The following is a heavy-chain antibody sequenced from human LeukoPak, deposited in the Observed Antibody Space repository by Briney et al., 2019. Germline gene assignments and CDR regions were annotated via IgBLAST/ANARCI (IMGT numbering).Heavy chain of an antibody. V-gene: IGHV1-18*01. D-gene: IGHD5-18*01. Sequence: EASVKVSCKASGYTFTSYGISWVRQAPGRGLEWMGWISAYNGKTNSAQKVQGRVTLTTDTSTSSAYMELRSLRPDDTAIYYCARQVDTPMALPDYWGQGTLVTVSS. J-gene: IGHJ4*02. CDR2: ISAYNGKT. CDR3: ARQVDTPMALPDY. CDR1: GYTFTSYG.